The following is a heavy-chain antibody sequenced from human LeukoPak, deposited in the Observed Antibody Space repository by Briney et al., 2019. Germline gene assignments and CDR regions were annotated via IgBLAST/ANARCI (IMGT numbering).Heavy chain of an antibody. CDR2: INHSGST. V-gene: IGHV4-34*01. D-gene: IGHD6-6*01. CDR3: AISAAGRFDP. J-gene: IGHJ5*02. Sequence: SETLSLTCAVYGGSFSGYYWTWIRQSPGKGLEWIGEINHSGSTNCDPSLKSRVTISVDTSKNQFSLNLTSVTAADTAVYYCAISAAGRFDPWGQGTLVTVSS. CDR1: GGSFSGYY.